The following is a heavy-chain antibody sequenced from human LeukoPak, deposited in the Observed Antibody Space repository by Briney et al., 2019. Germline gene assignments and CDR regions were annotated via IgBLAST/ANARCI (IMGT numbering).Heavy chain of an antibody. CDR3: AREARTYYDFWSGSDY. Sequence: GGSLRLSCAASGFTFSSYAMHWVRQAPGKGLEWVAVISYDGSNKYYADSVKGRFTISRDNSKNTLYLQMNSLRAEDTAVYYCAREARTYYDFWSGSDYWGQGTLVTVSS. CDR1: GFTFSSYA. D-gene: IGHD3-3*01. V-gene: IGHV3-30-3*01. J-gene: IGHJ4*02. CDR2: ISYDGSNK.